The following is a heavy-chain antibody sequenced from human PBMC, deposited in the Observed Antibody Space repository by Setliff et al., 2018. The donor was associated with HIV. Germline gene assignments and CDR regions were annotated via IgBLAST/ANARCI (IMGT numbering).Heavy chain of an antibody. V-gene: IGHV3-49*04. Sequence: GGSLRLSCEASGFTVIDYALNWVRQAPGKGLEWLGFIRSKDYGGAPAYAASVEDRLSISRDDSKGIAYLQMDSLKNEDTAVYYCARGPHKYCSVTNCMYDLWGQGTLVTVSS. J-gene: IGHJ4*02. CDR1: GFTVIDYA. CDR2: IRSKDYGGAP. D-gene: IGHD2-15*01. CDR3: ARGPHKYCSVTNCMYDL.